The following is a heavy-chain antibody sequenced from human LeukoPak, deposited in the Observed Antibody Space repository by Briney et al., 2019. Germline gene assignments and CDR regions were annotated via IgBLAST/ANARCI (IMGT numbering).Heavy chain of an antibody. CDR3: TREAVAGTPGYFDY. CDR2: IRSKAYGGTT. CDR1: GFTFGDYA. Sequence: GGSLRLSCTASGFTFGDYAMSWVRQAPGAGLEWVGFIRSKAYGGTTEYAASVKGRFTISRDDSKSIAYLQMNSLKTEDTAVYYCTREAVAGTPGYFDYWGQGTLVTVSS. V-gene: IGHV3-49*04. D-gene: IGHD6-19*01. J-gene: IGHJ4*02.